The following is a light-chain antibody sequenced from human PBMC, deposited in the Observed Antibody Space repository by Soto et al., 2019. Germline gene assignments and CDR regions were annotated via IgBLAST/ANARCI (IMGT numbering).Light chain of an antibody. Sequence: DIVMTQSPLSLSVTPGEPASISCRSSQSLLYSNGYNYLDWYLQKPGQSPQLLISLGSNRASGVPDRCSGSGSGTDFTLKINRVEAEDVGVYYCLQTLQTPLYTFGQGTKLEIK. CDR1: QSLLYSNGYNY. CDR3: LQTLQTPLYT. V-gene: IGKV2-28*01. CDR2: LGS. J-gene: IGKJ2*01.